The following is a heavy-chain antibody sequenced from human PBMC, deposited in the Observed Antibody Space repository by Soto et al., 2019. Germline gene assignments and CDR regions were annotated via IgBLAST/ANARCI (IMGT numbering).Heavy chain of an antibody. CDR1: GYTFTHYY. CDR3: ARDLAAGDY. Sequence: VQLAQSGAEVKKPGASVKLSCRTSGYTFTHYYIHWVRQAPGQGLEWLAIINPASGSTNYAQDFQGRVTLTMDTSTTTVYMELSGLRAEDTAIFYCARDLAAGDYWGQGTLVTVSS. CDR2: INPASGST. J-gene: IGHJ4*02. V-gene: IGHV1-46*01. D-gene: IGHD6-13*01.